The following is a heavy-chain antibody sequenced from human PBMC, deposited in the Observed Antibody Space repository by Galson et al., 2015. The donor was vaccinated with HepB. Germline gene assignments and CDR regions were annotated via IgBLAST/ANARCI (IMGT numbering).Heavy chain of an antibody. J-gene: IGHJ3*02. V-gene: IGHV1-46*03. CDR1: GYTFTNYY. CDR2: INPSGGST. D-gene: IGHD1-26*01. CDR3: ARPVVEATRKGAFDI. Sequence: SVKVSCKASGYTFTNYYMHWVRQAPGQGLEWMGIINPSGGSTSYAQKFQGRFTMTRDKSTSTVYMELSSLRSEDTAVYYCARPVVEATRKGAFDIWGQGTMVTVSS.